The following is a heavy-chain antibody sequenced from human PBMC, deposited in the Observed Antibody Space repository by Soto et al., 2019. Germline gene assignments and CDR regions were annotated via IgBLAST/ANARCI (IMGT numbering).Heavy chain of an antibody. J-gene: IGHJ4*02. D-gene: IGHD3-3*01. V-gene: IGHV1-18*01. CDR1: GYTFSSYG. Sequence: QVQLMQSGGEVKSPGTSVKVSCKASGYTFSSYGLTWVRQAPGQGLEWMGWISAYNGNTNYAQNLQDRVTMTTDTSTSTAYMEVRRLRSDDTAVYYCARTVTIFGKVTRCVHWGQGTLVTVAS. CDR2: ISAYNGNT. CDR3: ARTVTIFGKVTRCVH.